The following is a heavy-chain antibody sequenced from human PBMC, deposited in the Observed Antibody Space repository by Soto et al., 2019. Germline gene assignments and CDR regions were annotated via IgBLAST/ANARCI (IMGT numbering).Heavy chain of an antibody. Sequence: PXESLKISCAASGCTFSSYSMNWVRQAPGNGLEWVSSISSSSSYIYYADSVKGRFTISRDNAKNSLYLQMNSLRAEDTAVYYCARDPPDTSGPVDYWGQGTLVTI. CDR3: ARDPPDTSGPVDY. CDR2: ISSSSSYI. D-gene: IGHD3-22*01. V-gene: IGHV3-21*01. CDR1: GCTFSSYS. J-gene: IGHJ4*02.